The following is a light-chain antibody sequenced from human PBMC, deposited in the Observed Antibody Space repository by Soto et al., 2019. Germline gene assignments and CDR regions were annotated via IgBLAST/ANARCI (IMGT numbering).Light chain of an antibody. Sequence: EIVLTQSPGTLSLSPGERATLSCRASQTVAKNYLAWYQQQPGQAPRLLIYDASTRATGIPDRFTGSGSATDFTLTINRLEPEDFAVYYCQQYDSAPLTFGGGTKVEIK. J-gene: IGKJ4*01. CDR1: QTVAKNY. CDR2: DAS. CDR3: QQYDSAPLT. V-gene: IGKV3-20*01.